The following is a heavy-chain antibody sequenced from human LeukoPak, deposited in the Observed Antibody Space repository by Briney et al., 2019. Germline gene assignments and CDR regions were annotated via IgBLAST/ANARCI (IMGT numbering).Heavy chain of an antibody. D-gene: IGHD3-22*01. V-gene: IGHV4-30-4*01. CDR3: ARSYDSSGYYHLGYYFDY. CDR2: IYYSGST. Sequence: SETLSLTCTVSGGSISSGDYYWSWIRQPPGKGLEWIGYIYYSGSTYYNPSLESRVTISVDTSKNQFSLKLSSVTAADTAVYYCARSYDSSGYYHLGYYFDYWGQGTLVTVSS. J-gene: IGHJ4*02. CDR1: GGSISSGDYY.